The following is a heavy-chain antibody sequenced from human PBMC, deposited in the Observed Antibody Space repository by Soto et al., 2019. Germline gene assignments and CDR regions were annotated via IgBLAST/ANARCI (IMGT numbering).Heavy chain of an antibody. Sequence: GGSLRLSCAASGFTFDDYAMHWVRQAPGKGLEWVSGISWNSGSIGYADSVKGRFTISRDNAKNSLYLQMNSLRAEDTALYYCAKGDLTGYYAEYFQHWGQGTLVTVSS. CDR3: AKGDLTGYYAEYFQH. CDR1: GFTFDDYA. V-gene: IGHV3-9*01. CDR2: ISWNSGSI. J-gene: IGHJ1*01. D-gene: IGHD3-9*01.